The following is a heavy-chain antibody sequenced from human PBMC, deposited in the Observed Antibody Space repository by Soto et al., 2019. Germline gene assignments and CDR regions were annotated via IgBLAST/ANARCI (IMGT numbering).Heavy chain of an antibody. CDR1: GYTFTGYY. Sequence: ASVKVSCKASGYTFTGYYVHWVRQAPGQGLEWMGWINPNSGDTYLAQRFQGRVTMNRDTSIGTAYMELRGLTSDDTAEYYCAKGGAIVAAGTRVYLYNAMDVLGKLKTFAVSS. J-gene: IGHJ6*03. CDR2: INPNSGDT. CDR3: AKGGAIVAAGTRVYLYNAMDV. V-gene: IGHV1-2*02. D-gene: IGHD1-26*01.